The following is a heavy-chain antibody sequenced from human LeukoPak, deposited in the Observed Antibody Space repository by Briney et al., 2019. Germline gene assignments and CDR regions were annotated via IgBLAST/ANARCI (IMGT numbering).Heavy chain of an antibody. J-gene: IGHJ4*02. Sequence: NPSETLSLTCTVSGGSISSSSYYWGWICQPPGKGLEWIGSIYYSGSTDDNPSLKSRVTISVDTSKNKFSLKLSSVTAADTAVYYCGRLDYYYSYGTIDYWGQGTLVTVSS. V-gene: IGHV4-39*01. CDR1: GGSISSSSYY. CDR2: IYYSGST. D-gene: IGHD3-22*01. CDR3: GRLDYYYSYGTIDY.